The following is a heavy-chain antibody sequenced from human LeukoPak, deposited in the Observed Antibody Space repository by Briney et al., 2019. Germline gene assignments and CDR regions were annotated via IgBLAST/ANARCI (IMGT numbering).Heavy chain of an antibody. D-gene: IGHD6-13*01. V-gene: IGHV4-34*01. Sequence: SETLSLTCAVYGGSFSGYYGSWIRQPPGKGLEWIGEINHSGSTNYNPSLKSRVTIAVDTSQNQFSLKLSSVTAADTAVYYCARGPYSSSWFKCDGMDVWGKGTPVTVSS. J-gene: IGHJ6*04. CDR2: INHSGST. CDR3: ARGPYSSSWFKCDGMDV. CDR1: GGSFSGYY.